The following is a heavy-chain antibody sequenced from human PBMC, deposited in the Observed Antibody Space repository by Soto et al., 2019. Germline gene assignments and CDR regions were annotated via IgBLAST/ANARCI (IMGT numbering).Heavy chain of an antibody. CDR1: GFTFSSYG. Sequence: QVQLVESGGGVVQPGRSLRLSCAASGFTFSSYGMHWVRQAPGKGLEWVAVIWYDGSNKYYADSVKGRFTISRDNSKNTLYLQMNSLRAEDTAVYYCARDTIFGVVEGYYYYYGMGVWGQGTTVTVSS. CDR2: IWYDGSNK. D-gene: IGHD3-3*01. J-gene: IGHJ6*02. V-gene: IGHV3-33*01. CDR3: ARDTIFGVVEGYYYYYGMGV.